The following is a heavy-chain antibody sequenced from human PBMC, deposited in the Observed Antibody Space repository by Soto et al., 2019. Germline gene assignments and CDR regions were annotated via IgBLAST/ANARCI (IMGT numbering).Heavy chain of an antibody. D-gene: IGHD4-17*01. CDR3: ARADYAYHLRAFDI. J-gene: IGHJ3*02. V-gene: IGHV4-61*05. Sequence: SETLSLTCTVSGGSISSSRYYWGWIRQPPGKGPEWIGYIYYSGSTNYNPSLKSRVTISVDTSKNQFSLKLSSVTAADTAVYYCARADYAYHLRAFDIWGQGTMVTVSS. CDR2: IYYSGST. CDR1: GGSISSSRYY.